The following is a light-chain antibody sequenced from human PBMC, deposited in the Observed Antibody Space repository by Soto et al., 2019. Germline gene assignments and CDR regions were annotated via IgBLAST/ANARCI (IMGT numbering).Light chain of an antibody. J-gene: IGLJ1*01. CDR2: EVT. Sequence: QSALTQPASVSGSPGQSITISCTGSSSDVGRYNIVSWYQQHPGKAPKLMIYEVTNRPSGLSNRFSGSKSDNTASLTISGLQAEDEADYYCVSHISVAYRSIYVFGTGTKLTVL. CDR1: SSDVGRYNI. V-gene: IGLV2-14*02. CDR3: VSHISVAYRSIYV.